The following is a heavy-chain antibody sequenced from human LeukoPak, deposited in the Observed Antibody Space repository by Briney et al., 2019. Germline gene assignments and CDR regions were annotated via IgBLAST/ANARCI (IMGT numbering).Heavy chain of an antibody. J-gene: IGHJ4*02. D-gene: IGHD2-2*01. Sequence: PGGSLRLSCAASGFTFSTYGMHWVRQAPGKGLEWVAVISYNGSKIYYADSVKGRFTISRDNSKNTLHLQMNSLRAEDTAVYYCARDKDLPYYFDYWGQGTLVTVSS. CDR2: ISYNGSKI. CDR3: ARDKDLPYYFDY. CDR1: GFTFSTYG. V-gene: IGHV3-30*03.